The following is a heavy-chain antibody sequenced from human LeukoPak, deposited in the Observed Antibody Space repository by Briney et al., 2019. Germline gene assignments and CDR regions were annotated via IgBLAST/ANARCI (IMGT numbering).Heavy chain of an antibody. CDR3: ARSDERYRVIDY. V-gene: IGHV3-21*01. D-gene: IGHD5-24*01. J-gene: IGHJ4*02. CDR1: GFTLSSYS. Sequence: GGSLRLSCAASGFTLSSYSMNWVRQAPRKGLEWVSSISGSSSYIYYAGSVKGRFTISRDNPKNSLYLQMNSLRVEDTAVYYCARSDERYRVIDYWGQGTLVTVSS. CDR2: ISGSSSYI.